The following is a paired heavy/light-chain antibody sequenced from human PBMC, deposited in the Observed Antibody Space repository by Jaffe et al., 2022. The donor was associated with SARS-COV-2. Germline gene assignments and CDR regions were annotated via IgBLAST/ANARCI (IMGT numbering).Heavy chain of an antibody. J-gene: IGHJ4*02. CDR3: VKETVHSYAEY. Sequence: EVQLVESGGGLVQSGGSLRLSCAASGFTFSRNAMSWVRQAPGKGLEWVSGISGSGGRTYYADFVKGRFTISRDNSRNTLYLQMNSLRAEDTAVYYCVKETVHSYAEYWGQGTLVTVSS. V-gene: IGHV3-23*04. CDR2: ISGSGGRT. CDR1: GFTFSRNA. D-gene: IGHD3-16*01.
Light chain of an antibody. CDR2: KAS. Sequence: DIQMTQSPSTLSASVGDRVTITCRASQSISYWLAWYQQEPGKAPKLLINKASSLESGVPSRFSGSGSGTEFTLTISSLQPDDFATYYCQQYDSGWTFGQGTKVEIK. CDR3: QQYDSGWT. V-gene: IGKV1-5*03. CDR1: QSISYW. J-gene: IGKJ1*01.